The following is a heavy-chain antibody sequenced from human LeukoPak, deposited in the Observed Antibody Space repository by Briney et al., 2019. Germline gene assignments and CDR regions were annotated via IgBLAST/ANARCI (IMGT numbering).Heavy chain of an antibody. V-gene: IGHV4-34*01. CDR2: INHSGST. D-gene: IGHD2-15*01. Sequence: SETLSLTCAVYGGSFSGYYWSWIRQPPGKGLEWIGEINHSGSTNYNPSLKSRVTISVDTSKNQFSRKLSSVTAADTAVYYCARVSSRRRYYYYMDVWGKGTTVTVSS. CDR3: ARVSSRRRYYYYMDV. CDR1: GGSFSGYY. J-gene: IGHJ6*03.